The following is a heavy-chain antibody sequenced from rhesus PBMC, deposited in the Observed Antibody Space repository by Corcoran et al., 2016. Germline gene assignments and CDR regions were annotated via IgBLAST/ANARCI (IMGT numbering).Heavy chain of an antibody. CDR1: GGSISSNY. Sequence: QLQLQESGPGLVKPSETLSLTCALSGGSISSNYWSWIRQPPGKGLEWIGRISGSGGSTDDNPSLKSRVTMSTDTAKNQFALKLSEGTAADTAVDYCASNVEYCTGSGCYASEYWGQGVLGTVA. V-gene: IGHV4-173*01. CDR3: ASNVEYCTGSGCYASEY. J-gene: IGHJ4*01. D-gene: IGHD2-21*01. CDR2: ISGSGGST.